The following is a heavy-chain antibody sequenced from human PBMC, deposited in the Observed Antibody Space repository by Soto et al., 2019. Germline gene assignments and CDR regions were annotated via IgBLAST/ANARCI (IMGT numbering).Heavy chain of an antibody. J-gene: IGHJ3*02. CDR3: ARGDYGDCGGGYESIWGAFDI. Sequence: EVQLVESGGGLVQPGGSLRLSCAASGFTFSSYDMHWVRQATGKGLEWVSAIGTAGDTYYPGSVKGRFTISRENAKNSLYLQMTSLRAGDTAVYYGARGDYGDCGGGYESIWGAFDIWGQGTMVTVSS. CDR2: IGTAGDT. CDR1: GFTFSSYD. D-gene: IGHD4-17*01. V-gene: IGHV3-13*01.